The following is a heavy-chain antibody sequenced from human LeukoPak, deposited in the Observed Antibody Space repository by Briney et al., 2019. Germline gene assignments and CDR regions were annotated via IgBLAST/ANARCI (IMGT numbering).Heavy chain of an antibody. D-gene: IGHD5-24*01. J-gene: IGHJ3*02. CDR1: GGSISSYY. V-gene: IGHV4-59*01. CDR2: IYYSGST. Sequence: SETLSLTCTVSGGSISSYYWSWIRQPPGKGLEWIGYIYYSGSTNYNPSLKRRVTISVDTSKNQFSLKLSSVTAADTAVYYCARDFLQDDAFDIWGQGTMVTVSS. CDR3: ARDFLQDDAFDI.